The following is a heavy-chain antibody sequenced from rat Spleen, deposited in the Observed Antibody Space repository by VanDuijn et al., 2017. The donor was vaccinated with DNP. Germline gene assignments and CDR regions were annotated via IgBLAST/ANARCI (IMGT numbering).Heavy chain of an antibody. Sequence: QVQLKESGPGLVQPSQTLSLTCTVSGFSLTSYTVSWVRQPPGKGLEWIATISSGGSTYYNSALKSRLSISRDTSKSQVFLKMNSLQSEDTATYYCARDDIGTTRFDYWGQGTLVTVSS. CDR2: ISSGGST. CDR3: ARDDIGTTRFDY. CDR1: GFSLTSYT. V-gene: IGHV2-6*01. D-gene: IGHD1-5*01. J-gene: IGHJ3*01.